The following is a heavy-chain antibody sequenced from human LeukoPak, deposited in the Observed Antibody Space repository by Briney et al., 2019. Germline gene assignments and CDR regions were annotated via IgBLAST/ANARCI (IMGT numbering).Heavy chain of an antibody. D-gene: IGHD6-13*01. CDR1: GGSISSYY. Sequence: PSETLSLTCTVSGGSISSYYWSWIRQPPGKGLEWIGYIYYSGSTNYNPSLKSRVTISVDTSKNQFSLKLSSVTAADTAVYYCARDDRIAAAGTRAFDIWGQGTMVTVSS. J-gene: IGHJ3*02. CDR2: IYYSGST. V-gene: IGHV4-59*12. CDR3: ARDDRIAAAGTRAFDI.